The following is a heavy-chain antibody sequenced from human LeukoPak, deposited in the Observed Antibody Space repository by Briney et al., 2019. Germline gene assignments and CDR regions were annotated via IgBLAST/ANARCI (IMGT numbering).Heavy chain of an antibody. CDR3: ARGYSGSYYGFDY. Sequence: PSETLSLTCTVSGGSISSGGYYWSWIRQHPGKGLEWIGYIYYSGSTNYNPSLKSRVTISVDTSKNQFSLKLSSVTAADTAVYYCARGYSGSYYGFDYWGQGTLVTVSS. D-gene: IGHD1-26*01. CDR1: GGSISSGGYY. V-gene: IGHV4-31*03. J-gene: IGHJ4*02. CDR2: IYYSGST.